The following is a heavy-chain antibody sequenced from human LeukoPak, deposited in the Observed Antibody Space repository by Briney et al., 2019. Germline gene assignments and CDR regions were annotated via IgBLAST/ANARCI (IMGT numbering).Heavy chain of an antibody. CDR2: ISAYNGNT. Sequence: ASVKVSCKASGYTFTSYGISWVRQAPGQGLEWVGWISAYNGNTNYAQKLQGRVTMTTDTSTSTAYMELRSLRSDDTAVYYCARALGRYSGSWYLGDYFDYWGQGTLVTVSS. D-gene: IGHD6-13*01. V-gene: IGHV1-18*04. CDR1: GYTFTSYG. J-gene: IGHJ4*02. CDR3: ARALGRYSGSWYLGDYFDY.